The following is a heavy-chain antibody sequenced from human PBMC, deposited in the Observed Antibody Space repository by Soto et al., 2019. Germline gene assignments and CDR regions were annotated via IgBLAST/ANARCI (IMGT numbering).Heavy chain of an antibody. V-gene: IGHV5-51*01. CDR2: IFPTDSDT. CDR1: GYSFGSYW. D-gene: IGHD3-10*01. CDR3: TRLPNHMPSIRAPGDS. J-gene: IGHJ4*02. Sequence: GESLKISCKGFGYSFGSYWIGWVRQTPGKGLEWMGIIFPTDSDTRYSPSFQGQVTISADKSISTAYLQWSILKASDTAMYYCTRLPNHMPSIRAPGDSWGQGTLVTVSS.